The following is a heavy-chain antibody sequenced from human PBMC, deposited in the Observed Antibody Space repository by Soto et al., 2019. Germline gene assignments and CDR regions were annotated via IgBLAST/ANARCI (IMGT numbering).Heavy chain of an antibody. J-gene: IGHJ6*02. Sequence: SETLSLTCTVSDGSISDYYWSWIRQPAGKGLEWIGRIFASGSTNYNPSLKSRVTMSVDTSKNQFSLKLSSVTAADTAVYFCARDGVGPHGMDVWGQGTTVTVSS. CDR2: IFASGST. CDR3: ARDGVGPHGMDV. V-gene: IGHV4-4*07. CDR1: DGSISDYY. D-gene: IGHD2-8*01.